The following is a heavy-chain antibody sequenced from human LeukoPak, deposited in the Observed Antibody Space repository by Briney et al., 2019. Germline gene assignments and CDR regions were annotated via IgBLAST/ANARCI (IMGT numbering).Heavy chain of an antibody. Sequence: ASVKVSCKASGGTFSSYAISWVRQAPGQGLEWMGGIIPIFGTANYAQKFQGRVTITADESTSTAYMELSSLRSEDTAVYYCARAATGRVAYNWFDPWAQGTLVTVSS. CDR3: ARAATGRVAYNWFDP. D-gene: IGHD1-14*01. CDR1: GGTFSSYA. V-gene: IGHV1-69*13. CDR2: IIPIFGTA. J-gene: IGHJ5*02.